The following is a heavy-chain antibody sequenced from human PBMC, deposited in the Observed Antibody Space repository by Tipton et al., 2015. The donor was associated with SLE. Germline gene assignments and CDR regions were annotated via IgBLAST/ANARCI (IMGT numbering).Heavy chain of an antibody. CDR1: GFDFSSYS. CDR3: ARRATTNSYDY. V-gene: IGHV3-64*01. CDR2: ISNNGGNP. Sequence: SLRLSCAASGFDFSSYSMDWVRQTPGKGLEYVSAISNNGGNPYYANSVKGRFTISRDDSKNMLYLQMGSLRDEDMGVYYCARRATTNSYDYWSRGTLVTVSS. D-gene: IGHD1-26*01. J-gene: IGHJ4*02.